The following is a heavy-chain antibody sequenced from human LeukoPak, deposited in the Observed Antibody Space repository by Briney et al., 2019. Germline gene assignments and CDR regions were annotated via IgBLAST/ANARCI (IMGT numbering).Heavy chain of an antibody. V-gene: IGHV5-51*01. D-gene: IGHD2-21*02. Sequence: GESLQISFKGSGYSFTSYWIGWVRPMPGKGVEWMGIIYPGDSDTRYSPSFQGQVTISADKSISTAYLQWSSLKASDTAMYYCARRAYCGGDCYLDYWGQGTLVTVSS. J-gene: IGHJ4*02. CDR3: ARRAYCGGDCYLDY. CDR2: IYPGDSDT. CDR1: GYSFTSYW.